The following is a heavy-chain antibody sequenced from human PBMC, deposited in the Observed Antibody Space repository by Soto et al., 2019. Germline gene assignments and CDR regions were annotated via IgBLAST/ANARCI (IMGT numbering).Heavy chain of an antibody. D-gene: IGHD7-27*01. CDR3: ARDRPELGPFDY. CDR1: GDSVSNNSAA. V-gene: IGHV6-1*01. Sequence: SQTLSLTCAISGDSVSNNSAAWNWIRQSPSRGLEWQGRTYYRSKWYNDYAVSVKSRITINPDTSKNQFSLQLKSVTPEDTAVYYCARDRPELGPFDYWGQGTLVTVSS. J-gene: IGHJ4*02. CDR2: TYYRSKWYN.